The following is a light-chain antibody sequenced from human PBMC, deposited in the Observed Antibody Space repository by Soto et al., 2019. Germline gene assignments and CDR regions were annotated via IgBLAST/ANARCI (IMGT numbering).Light chain of an antibody. CDR3: QQYGGSPRT. J-gene: IGKJ1*01. V-gene: IGKV3-20*01. CDR1: QSISSNF. Sequence: EIVLTQCPGTLSLPPGEGATLSFRASQSISSNFLAWYQQKRGQAPRLLIHGASNRATGIPDRFSGSGSGTDFTLTITRLEPEDFAVYYCQQYGGSPRTFGQGTKVDIK. CDR2: GAS.